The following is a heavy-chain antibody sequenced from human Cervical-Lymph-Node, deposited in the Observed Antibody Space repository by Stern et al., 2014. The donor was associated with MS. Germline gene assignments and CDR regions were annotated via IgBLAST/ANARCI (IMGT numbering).Heavy chain of an antibody. V-gene: IGHV1-69*01. CDR1: GGTFSSYA. J-gene: IGHJ6*02. Sequence: QVQLVQSGAEVKKPGSSVKVSCKASGGTFSSYAISWGRQAPGQGLEWMGGIIPIFGTANYAQKFPGRVTITADESTNKAYMALSSLRSEDTAVYYCARGELKEGLVRGMDVWGQGTTVTVSS. CDR3: ARGELKEGLVRGMDV. CDR2: IIPIFGTA. D-gene: IGHD1-26*01.